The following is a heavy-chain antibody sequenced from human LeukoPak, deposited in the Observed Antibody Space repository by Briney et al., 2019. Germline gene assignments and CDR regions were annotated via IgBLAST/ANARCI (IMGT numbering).Heavy chain of an antibody. CDR1: GGTFSSYA. CDR3: ARGLYYYYYYMDV. V-gene: IGHV1-69*05. J-gene: IGHJ6*03. CDR2: IIPIFGTA. Sequence: WASVKVSCKASGGTFSSYAISWVRQAPGQELEWMGGIIPIFGTANYAQKFQGRVTITTDESTSTAYMELSSLRSEDTAVYYCARGLYYYYYYMDVSGKGTTVTVSS.